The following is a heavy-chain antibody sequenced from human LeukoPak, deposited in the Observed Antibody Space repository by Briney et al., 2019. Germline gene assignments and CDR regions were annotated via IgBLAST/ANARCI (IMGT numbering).Heavy chain of an antibody. J-gene: IGHJ4*02. Sequence: SVKVSCKASGGTFSSYAISWVRQAPGQGLEWMGGIIPIFGTANYAQKFQGRVTITADKSTSTAYMELSSLRSEDTAVYYCATQYDILTGRFDYWGQGTLVTVSS. V-gene: IGHV1-69*06. CDR2: IIPIFGTA. D-gene: IGHD3-9*01. CDR1: GGTFSSYA. CDR3: ATQYDILTGRFDY.